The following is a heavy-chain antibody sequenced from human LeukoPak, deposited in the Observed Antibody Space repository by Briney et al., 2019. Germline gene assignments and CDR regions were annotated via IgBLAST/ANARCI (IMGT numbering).Heavy chain of an antibody. V-gene: IGHV1-2*02. CDR1: GYTFTGYY. CDR3: ARDVGDYRSYWCLDL. D-gene: IGHD4-11*01. CDR2: INPESGAT. J-gene: IGHJ2*01. Sequence: GASVKVSCKASGYTFTGYYMHWVRQAPGQGLEWMGWINPESGATNYAQKFQGRVTMTRDTSISTAYMELSSLTSDDTAVYYCARDVGDYRSYWCLDLWGRGTLITVSS.